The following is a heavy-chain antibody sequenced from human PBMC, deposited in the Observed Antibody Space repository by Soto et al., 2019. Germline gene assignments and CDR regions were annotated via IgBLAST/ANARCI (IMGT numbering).Heavy chain of an antibody. CDR2: IYHSVNT. J-gene: IGHJ6*02. CDR1: GGSISSSNW. Sequence: PSETLSLTCTGSGGSISSSNWWNWVRQPPGKGLEWIGEIYHSVNTNYNPSLKSRVTISVDKSKNQFSLKLSSVTAADTAVYYCASFKPAIYYYGMDGCGQGTTVTFYS. CDR3: ASFKPAIYYYGMDG. V-gene: IGHV4-4*02.